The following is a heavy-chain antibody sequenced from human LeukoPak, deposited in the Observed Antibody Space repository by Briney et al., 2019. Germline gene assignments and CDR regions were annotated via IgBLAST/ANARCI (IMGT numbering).Heavy chain of an antibody. CDR2: IYYSGST. V-gene: IGHV4-61*01. CDR1: GGSVSSGSYY. J-gene: IGHJ4*02. CDR3: ARNPYDFWSVYDY. Sequence: PSETLSLTCTVSGGSVSSGSYYWSWIRQPPGKGLEWIGYIYYSGSTNYNPSLKSRVTISVDTSKNQFSLKLSSVTAADTAVYYCARNPYDFWSVYDYWGQGTLVTVSS. D-gene: IGHD3-3*01.